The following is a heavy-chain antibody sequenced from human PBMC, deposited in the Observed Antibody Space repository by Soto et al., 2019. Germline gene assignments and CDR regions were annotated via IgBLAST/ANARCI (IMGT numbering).Heavy chain of an antibody. CDR3: AKSGDSAGWGIDF. CDR2: INSGSDSI. D-gene: IGHD6-19*01. V-gene: IGHV3-48*02. Sequence: GGSLRLSCVGSGFMFDSYPMNWVRQAPGKGLEWVSYINSGSDSIYYAESVKGRFTISRDNARNSLSLQMNSLSDEDTAVYYCAKSGDSAGWGIDFWGQGTLVTVSS. J-gene: IGHJ4*02. CDR1: GFMFDSYP.